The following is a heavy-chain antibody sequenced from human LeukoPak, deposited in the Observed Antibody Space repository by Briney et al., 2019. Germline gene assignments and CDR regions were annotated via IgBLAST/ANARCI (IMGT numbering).Heavy chain of an antibody. J-gene: IGHJ6*02. CDR1: GFTFSSYE. D-gene: IGHD1-26*01. V-gene: IGHV3-48*03. CDR3: VKSWPPAGVDV. Sequence: GGSLRLSCAASGFTFSSYEMNWVRQAPGKGLEWVSYISSSGSTIYYADSVKGRFTISRDNAKNSLYLQMNSLRAEDTAVYYCVKSWPPAGVDVWGQGTTVTVSS. CDR2: ISSSGSTI.